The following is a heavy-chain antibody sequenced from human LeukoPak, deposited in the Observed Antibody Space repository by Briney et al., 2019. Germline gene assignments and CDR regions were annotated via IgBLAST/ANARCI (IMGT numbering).Heavy chain of an antibody. CDR2: IYYSGST. CDR3: ARWTAYYYFDY. Sequence: SETLSLTCTVSGGSISSGDYYWSWIRQPPGKGLEWIGYIYYSGSTYYNPSLKSRLTISVDTSKNQISLKLSSVTAADTAVYYCARWTAYYYFDYWGQGTLVTVSS. V-gene: IGHV4-30-4*08. D-gene: IGHD3/OR15-3a*01. CDR1: GGSISSGDYY. J-gene: IGHJ4*02.